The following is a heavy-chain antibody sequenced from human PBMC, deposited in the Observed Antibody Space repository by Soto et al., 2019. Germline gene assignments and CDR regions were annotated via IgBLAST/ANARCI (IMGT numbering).Heavy chain of an antibody. Sequence: QVQLVQSGAEVKKPGASVKVSCKASGYTFTGYYMHWVRQAPGQGLEWMGWINPNRGGTNYAQKFQGWVTMTRDTSISTAYLELSRLRSDDTAVYYCARDRTVAGTLEPAYGMDVWGQGPTVTVSS. CDR1: GYTFTGYY. CDR3: ARDRTVAGTLEPAYGMDV. V-gene: IGHV1-2*04. D-gene: IGHD6-19*01. CDR2: INPNRGGT. J-gene: IGHJ6*02.